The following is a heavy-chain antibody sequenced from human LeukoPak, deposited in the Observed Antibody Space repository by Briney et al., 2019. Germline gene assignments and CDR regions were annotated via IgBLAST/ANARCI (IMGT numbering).Heavy chain of an antibody. J-gene: IGHJ4*02. CDR3: ARDTDYNYYDSSGYYQPNFDY. D-gene: IGHD3-22*01. Sequence: ASVKVSCKASGGTFSSYAISWVRQAPGQGFEWMGRIIPIFGIANYAQKFQGRVTITADKSTSTAYMELSSLRSEDTAVYYCARDTDYNYYDSSGYYQPNFDYWGQGTLVTVSS. V-gene: IGHV1-69*04. CDR2: IIPIFGIA. CDR1: GGTFSSYA.